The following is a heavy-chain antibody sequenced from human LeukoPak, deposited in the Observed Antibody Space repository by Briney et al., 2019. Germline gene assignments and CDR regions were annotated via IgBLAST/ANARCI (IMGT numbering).Heavy chain of an antibody. J-gene: IGHJ6*02. Sequence: PGGSLRLSCAASGFTFSSYSINWVRQAPGKGLEWVSSISTGSSYIYYADSVKGRFTIYRDNAKNSLYLQMNSLRAEDTAVFYCARDRSPIAADGMDVWGRGTTVTVSS. CDR2: ISTGSSYI. CDR3: ARDRSPIAADGMDV. D-gene: IGHD6-25*01. V-gene: IGHV3-21*01. CDR1: GFTFSSYS.